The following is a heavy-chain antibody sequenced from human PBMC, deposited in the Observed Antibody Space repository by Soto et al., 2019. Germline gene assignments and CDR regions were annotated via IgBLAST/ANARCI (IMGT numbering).Heavy chain of an antibody. CDR2: IIPILGIA. V-gene: IGHV1-69*02. D-gene: IGHD2-15*01. CDR3: ARASCSGGSCYLSQIWYMDV. Sequence: QVQLVQSGAEVKKPGSSVKVSCKASGGTFSSYTISWVRQAPGQGLEWMGRIIPILGIANYAQKFQRRVTITADKSTSTAYMELSSLRSEDTAVYYCARASCSGGSCYLSQIWYMDVWGKGTTVTVSS. CDR1: GGTFSSYT. J-gene: IGHJ6*03.